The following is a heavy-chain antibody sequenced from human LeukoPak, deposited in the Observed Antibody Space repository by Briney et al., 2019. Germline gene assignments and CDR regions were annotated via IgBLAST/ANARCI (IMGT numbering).Heavy chain of an antibody. CDR2: ISAYNGNT. CDR3: AREFTAVAGIGSDY. CDR1: GYTFTSYG. D-gene: IGHD6-19*01. Sequence: ASVKVSCKASGYTFTSYGIIWVRQAPGQGLEWMGWISAYNGNTNHAQKLQGRVTMTTDTSPSTAYMELSRLRSDDTAVYYCAREFTAVAGIGSDYWGQGTLVTVSS. J-gene: IGHJ4*02. V-gene: IGHV1-18*01.